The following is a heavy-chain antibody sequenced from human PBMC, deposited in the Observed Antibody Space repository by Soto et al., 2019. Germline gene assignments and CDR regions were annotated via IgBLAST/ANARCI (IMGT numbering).Heavy chain of an antibody. V-gene: IGHV1-18*01. CDR2: ISAYNGNT. Sequence: QVQLVQSGAEVKKPGASVKVSCKASGYTFTSYGISWVRQAPGQGLEWMGWISAYNGNTNYAQKLQGRVTMTTDTPTSTADMELRSLRSDDTAVYYCAREGAGHTIPHYGMDVWGQGTTVTVSS. CDR1: GYTFTSYG. J-gene: IGHJ6*02. D-gene: IGHD3-10*01. CDR3: AREGAGHTIPHYGMDV.